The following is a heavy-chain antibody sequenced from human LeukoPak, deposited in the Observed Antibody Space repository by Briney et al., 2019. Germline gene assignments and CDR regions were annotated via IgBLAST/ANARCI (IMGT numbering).Heavy chain of an antibody. CDR2: INPNSGGT. J-gene: IGHJ4*02. Sequence: SVKVSCKASGYTFTGYYMHWVRQAPGQGLEWMGWINPNSGGTNYAQKFQGRVTMTRDTSISTAYMELSRLRSDDTAVYYCARGGYYYDSSGYDYFDYWGQGTLVTVSS. CDR3: ARGGYYYDSSGYDYFDY. V-gene: IGHV1-2*02. CDR1: GYTFTGYY. D-gene: IGHD3-22*01.